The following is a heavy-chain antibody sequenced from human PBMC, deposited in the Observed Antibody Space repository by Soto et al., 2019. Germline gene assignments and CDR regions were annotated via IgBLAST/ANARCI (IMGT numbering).Heavy chain of an antibody. CDR1: GYSFTSYW. V-gene: IGHV5-51*01. CDR3: ARHVHYCGSYYYYYSCGMDV. CDR2: IYPGDSDT. D-gene: IGHD1-26*01. Sequence: GESLKISCKGSGYSFTSYWIGWVRQMPGKGLEWMGIIYPGDSDTRYSPSFQGQVTISADKSISTAYLQWSGLKASDTAMYYCARHVHYCGSYYYYYSCGMDVWGQGTTLTVSS. J-gene: IGHJ6*02.